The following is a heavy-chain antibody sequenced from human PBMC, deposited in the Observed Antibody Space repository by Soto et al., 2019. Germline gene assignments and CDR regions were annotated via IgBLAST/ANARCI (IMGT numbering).Heavy chain of an antibody. D-gene: IGHD3-3*01. J-gene: IGHJ6*02. Sequence: ASETLSLTCAVYGGSFSGYYWSWIRQPPGKGLEWIGEINHSGSTNYNPSLKSRVTISVDTSKNQFSLKLSSVTAADTAVYYCARLFGVVYYYYGMDVWGQGTTVTVSS. V-gene: IGHV4-34*01. CDR2: INHSGST. CDR3: ARLFGVVYYYYGMDV. CDR1: GGSFSGYY.